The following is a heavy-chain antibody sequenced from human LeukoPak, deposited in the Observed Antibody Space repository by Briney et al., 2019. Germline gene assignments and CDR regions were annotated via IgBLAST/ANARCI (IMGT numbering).Heavy chain of an antibody. Sequence: ASVKVSCKASGYTCTGYYMNWGRQAPGQGLELMSWINPNSGATNYAQKFQGRVTMTSDTSITTAYMELSRLRSDDTAVYYCARGSFTSTWNFDLWGRGTLVTASP. CDR2: INPNSGAT. J-gene: IGHJ2*01. D-gene: IGHD2/OR15-2a*01. CDR3: ARGSFTSTWNFDL. V-gene: IGHV1-2*02. CDR1: GYTCTGYY.